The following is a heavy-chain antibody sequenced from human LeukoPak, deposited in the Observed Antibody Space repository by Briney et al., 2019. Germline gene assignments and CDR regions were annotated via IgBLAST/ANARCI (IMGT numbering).Heavy chain of an antibody. Sequence: ASVKVSCKASGGTFSSYAISWVRQAPGQGLEWMGGFDPEDGETIYAQKFQGRDTMTEDTSTDTAYMELSSLRSEDTAVYYCAIPAYCSSTSCYHSNWFDPWGQGTLVTVSS. CDR3: AIPAYCSSTSCYHSNWFDP. D-gene: IGHD2-2*01. V-gene: IGHV1-24*01. CDR2: FDPEDGET. CDR1: GGTFSSYA. J-gene: IGHJ5*02.